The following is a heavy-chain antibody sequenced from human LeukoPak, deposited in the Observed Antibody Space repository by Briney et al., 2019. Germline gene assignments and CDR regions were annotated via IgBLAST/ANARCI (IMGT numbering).Heavy chain of an antibody. CDR2: MNTDGSRT. D-gene: IGHD2-8*02. Sequence: GGSLRLSCAASGFTFSSYWMHWVRQAPGKGLVWVSRMNTDGSRTDYADSVRGRFTISRDNAWNTLYPQMNSLGVEDTAVYFCASDFTGRDDYWGQGTLVTVSS. CDR1: GFTFSSYW. CDR3: ASDFTGRDDY. V-gene: IGHV3-74*01. J-gene: IGHJ4*02.